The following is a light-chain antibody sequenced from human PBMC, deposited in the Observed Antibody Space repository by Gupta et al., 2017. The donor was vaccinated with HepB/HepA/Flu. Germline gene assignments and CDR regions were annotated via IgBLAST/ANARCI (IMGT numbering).Light chain of an antibody. J-gene: IGLJ3*02. V-gene: IGLV2-11*01. Sequence: SALTQPRPVSAPPGQSVTSSFSGTSSDVGAYNYVSWYQQHPGKAPKLMIYDVTERPSGVPHRFSGTKSGNTASLTISGLQAEDEADYFCCSYAGSFTWVFGGGTKLTVL. CDR3: CSYAGSFTWV. CDR1: SSDVGAYNY. CDR2: DVT.